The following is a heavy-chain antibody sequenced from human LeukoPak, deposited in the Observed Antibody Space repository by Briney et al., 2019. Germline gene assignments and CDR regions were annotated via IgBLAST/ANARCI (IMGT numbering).Heavy chain of an antibody. V-gene: IGHV3-7*03. J-gene: IGHJ4*02. CDR1: GFIFSDYW. CDR3: ARDGPPAGLYFDS. Sequence: GGSLRLSCAASGFIFSDYWMNWVRQAPGKGLEWVASINQDGSEKYYVDSVKGRFTISRDNAGSSLYLQMNNLRAEDTAVYYCARDGPPAGLYFDSWGQGTLVTVSS. CDR2: INQDGSEK. D-gene: IGHD2-2*01.